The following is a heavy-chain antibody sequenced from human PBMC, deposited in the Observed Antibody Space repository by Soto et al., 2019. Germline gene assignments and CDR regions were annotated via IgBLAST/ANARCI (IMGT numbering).Heavy chain of an antibody. CDR1: GFTFDEYA. V-gene: IGHV3-9*01. CDR2: ISWNSGSI. D-gene: IGHD2-15*01. Sequence: EVQLVESGGGLVQPGRSLRLSCAASGFTFDEYAMHWVRQAPGKGLEWVSGISWNSGSIGYADSVKGRFTISRDNAKNSLYLQMNSLRAEDTALYYCAKAVAADFNDYYGMDVWGQGTTVTVSS. CDR3: AKAVAADFNDYYGMDV. J-gene: IGHJ6*02.